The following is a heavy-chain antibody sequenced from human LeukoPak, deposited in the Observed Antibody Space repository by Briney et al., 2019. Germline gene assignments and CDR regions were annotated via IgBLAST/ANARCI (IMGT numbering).Heavy chain of an antibody. CDR1: GYIVSKNA. V-gene: IGHV3-48*01. CDR2: ISSSSSTI. J-gene: IGHJ4*02. D-gene: IGHD3-22*01. Sequence: PGGSLRLSCTAPGYIVSKNAMNWVRQAPGKGLEWVSYISSSSSTIYYADSVKGRFTISRDNAKNSLYLQMNSLRAEDTAVYYCARDDYDSSGYPGWSDYWGQGTLVTVSS. CDR3: ARDDYDSSGYPGWSDY.